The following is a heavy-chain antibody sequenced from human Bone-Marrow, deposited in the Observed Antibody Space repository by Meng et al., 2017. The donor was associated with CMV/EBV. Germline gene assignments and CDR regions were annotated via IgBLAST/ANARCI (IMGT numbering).Heavy chain of an antibody. Sequence: ASVKVSCKASGYTFTGYYIHWVRQAPGQGLEWMGWINPDTGDTNCTQNFQGRVTMTRDTSISTAYMELSRLRSDDTAVYYCARPLESVGSGSSWFDPWGQGTLVTVSS. V-gene: IGHV1-2*02. J-gene: IGHJ5*02. CDR2: INPDTGDT. CDR1: GYTFTGYY. D-gene: IGHD3-10*01. CDR3: ARPLESVGSGSSWFDP.